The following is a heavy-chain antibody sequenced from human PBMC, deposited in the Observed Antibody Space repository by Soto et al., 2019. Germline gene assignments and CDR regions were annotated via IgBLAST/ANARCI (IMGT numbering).Heavy chain of an antibody. CDR1: GDSVFGNSAT. CDR2: TYYRSRWYN. Sequence: SQTLGLMGAISGDSVFGNSATWNWLMQSPARGLEWLVRTYYRSRWYNDYAVSVKGRITGTPDTSKNQFSLHLNSVTPEDTAVYCCAREFPYYVSSGRYLDYWGQGARVPVSS. J-gene: IGHJ4*02. V-gene: IGHV6-1*01. CDR3: AREFPYYVSSGRYLDY. D-gene: IGHD6-19*01.